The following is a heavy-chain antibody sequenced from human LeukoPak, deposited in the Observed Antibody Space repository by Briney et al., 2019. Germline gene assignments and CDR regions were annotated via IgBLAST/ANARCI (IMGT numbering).Heavy chain of an antibody. CDR3: ARDWETLVVVVAAPDYGMDV. Sequence: GGSLRLSCAASGFTFSSYWMHWVRQAPGKGLVWVSRINSDGSSTSYADSVKGRFTISRDNAKNTLYLQMNSLRAEDTAVYYCARDWETLVVVVAAPDYGMDVWGQGTTVTVSS. V-gene: IGHV3-74*01. D-gene: IGHD2-15*01. J-gene: IGHJ6*02. CDR1: GFTFSSYW. CDR2: INSDGSST.